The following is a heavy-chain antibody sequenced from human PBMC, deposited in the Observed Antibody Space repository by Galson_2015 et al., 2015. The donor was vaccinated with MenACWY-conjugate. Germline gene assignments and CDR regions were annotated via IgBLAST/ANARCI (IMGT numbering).Heavy chain of an antibody. CDR3: AKDLLYYYYMDV. CDR1: GFSFSTYG. CDR2: IRFDGGIK. D-gene: IGHD2-15*01. Sequence: SLRLSCAASGFSFSTYGMHWVRQAPGKGLEWVAFIRFDGGIKYYGDPVKGRFTISRDNSKNTLYLQMNSLRAEDTAVYYCAKDLLYYYYMDVWGKGTTVTVSS. V-gene: IGHV3-30*02. J-gene: IGHJ6*03.